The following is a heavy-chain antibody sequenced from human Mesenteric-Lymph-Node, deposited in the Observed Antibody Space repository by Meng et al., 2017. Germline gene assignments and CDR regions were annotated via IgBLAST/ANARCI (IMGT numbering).Heavy chain of an antibody. J-gene: IGHJ4*02. CDR3: AREADTSRTGLGY. Sequence: QLQEAGPGLVRPSGTPSLTSSVSAGSCSSTTYYRGWIRQPPGKGLEWIGYIYYSVSTYYNPSIMSRVTISVDTSKNQLSLKLSSGAAADTAVYYCAREADTSRTGLGYWGQGTLVTVSS. CDR1: AGSCSSTTYY. V-gene: IGHV4-31*03. D-gene: IGHD6-13*01. CDR2: IYYSVST.